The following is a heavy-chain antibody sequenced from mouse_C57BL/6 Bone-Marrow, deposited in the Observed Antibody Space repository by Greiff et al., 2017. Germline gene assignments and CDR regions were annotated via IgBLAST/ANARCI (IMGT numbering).Heavy chain of an antibody. D-gene: IGHD1-1*01. CDR1: GFSLTSYG. J-gene: IGHJ1*03. Sequence: VKLVESGPGLVQPSQSLSITCTVSGFSLTSYGVHWVRQSPGKGLEWLGVRWSGGSTDYNAAFISRLSISKDNSKSQVFFKMNSLQADDTAIYYCARNYYGSSRYFDVWGTGTTVTVSS. V-gene: IGHV2-2*01. CDR3: ARNYYGSSRYFDV. CDR2: RWSGGST.